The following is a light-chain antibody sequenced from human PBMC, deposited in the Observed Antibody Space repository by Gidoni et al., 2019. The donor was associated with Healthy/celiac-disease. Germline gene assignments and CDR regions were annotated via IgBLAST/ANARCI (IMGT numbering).Light chain of an antibody. V-gene: IGKV1-33*01. CDR3: QQYEV. Sequence: DIQMTQSPSSLSASVGDRVTITCQASQDISNYLNWYQQKPGKAPKLLIYDASNLETGVPSRFSGSGSGTDFTFTISSLQPEDIATYYCQQYEVFXGXTKVEIK. CDR1: QDISNY. CDR2: DAS. J-gene: IGKJ4*01.